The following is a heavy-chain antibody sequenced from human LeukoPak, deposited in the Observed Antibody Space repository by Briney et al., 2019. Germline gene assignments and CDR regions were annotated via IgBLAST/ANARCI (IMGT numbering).Heavy chain of an antibody. V-gene: IGHV3-66*01. CDR1: GFTVSSNY. D-gene: IGHD6-19*01. CDR2: IYGGGST. Sequence: GGSLRLSCAASGFTVSSNYMTWVRQAPGKGLEWVSVIYGGGSTYYADSVKGRFTISRDNSKNTLYLQMNSLRAEDTAVYYCAKEGSGWDFDYWGQGTLVTVSS. CDR3: AKEGSGWDFDY. J-gene: IGHJ4*02.